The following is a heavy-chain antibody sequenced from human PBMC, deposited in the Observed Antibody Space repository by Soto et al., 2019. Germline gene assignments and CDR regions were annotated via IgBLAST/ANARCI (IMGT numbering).Heavy chain of an antibody. D-gene: IGHD3-22*01. Sequence: GESLKISCNGPGYSFTIYWIGWVRQMPGKGLEWMGIIYPGDSDTRYSPSFQGQVTISADKSISTAYLQWSSLKASDTAMYYCARQERYYYDSSGLYYFDYWGQGTLVTVSS. CDR1: GYSFTIYW. V-gene: IGHV5-51*01. CDR2: IYPGDSDT. J-gene: IGHJ4*02. CDR3: ARQERYYYDSSGLYYFDY.